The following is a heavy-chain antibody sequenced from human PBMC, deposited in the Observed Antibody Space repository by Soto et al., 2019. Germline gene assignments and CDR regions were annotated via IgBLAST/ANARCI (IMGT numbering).Heavy chain of an antibody. J-gene: IGHJ4*02. Sequence: SDTLSLTCSDTGGSISSRHNVWGWIRQPPGKGLELIGSIFYSGTTYNNPSLNSRVTLSVDTSKNQFSLKLNSVTAADTAVYYCARYYGDYKNYFDYWGQGTLVTVS. CDR1: GGSISSRHNV. CDR2: IFYSGTT. CDR3: ARYYGDYKNYFDY. D-gene: IGHD4-17*01. V-gene: IGHV4-39*01.